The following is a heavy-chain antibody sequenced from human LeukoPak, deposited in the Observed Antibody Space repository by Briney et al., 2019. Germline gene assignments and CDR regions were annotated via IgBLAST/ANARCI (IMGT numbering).Heavy chain of an antibody. Sequence: GGSLRLSCGGSGFTFSSYAMSWVRQAPGKGLEWVSAISGSGGTTYYADSVKGRFTISRDNSKNTLYLQMNSLRAEDTAVYYCAKYSRPPSIDYWGQGTLVTVSS. CDR1: GFTFSSYA. D-gene: IGHD6-13*01. J-gene: IGHJ4*02. CDR3: AKYSRPPSIDY. CDR2: ISGSGGTT. V-gene: IGHV3-23*01.